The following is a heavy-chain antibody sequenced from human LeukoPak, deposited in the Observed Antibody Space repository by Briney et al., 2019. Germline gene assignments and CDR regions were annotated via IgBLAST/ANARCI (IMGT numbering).Heavy chain of an antibody. Sequence: PETLSLTCAVYGGSSSGYYWSWIRHPPEKGLEWIGEINHSGSTNYNPSLKSRVTISVDTSKNQFSLNLSSVTAADTAVYYCARWGSGWHHFDYWGQGTLVTVSS. CDR2: INHSGST. CDR3: ARWGSGWHHFDY. J-gene: IGHJ4*02. V-gene: IGHV4-34*01. D-gene: IGHD6-19*01. CDR1: GGSSSGYY.